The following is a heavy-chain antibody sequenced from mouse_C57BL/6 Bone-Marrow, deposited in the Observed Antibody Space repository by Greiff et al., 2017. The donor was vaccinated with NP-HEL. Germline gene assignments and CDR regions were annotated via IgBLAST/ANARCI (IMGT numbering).Heavy chain of an antibody. CDR3: VSLHYRGY. Sequence: DVKLQESGGGLVQPKGSLKLSCAASGFSFNTYAMNWVRQAPGKGLEWVARIRSKSNNYATYYADSVKDRFTISRDDSESMLYLQMNNLKTEDTAMYYCVSLHYRGYWGQGTLVTVSA. CDR1: GFSFNTYA. D-gene: IGHD2-14*01. J-gene: IGHJ3*01. CDR2: IRSKSNNYAT. V-gene: IGHV10-1*01.